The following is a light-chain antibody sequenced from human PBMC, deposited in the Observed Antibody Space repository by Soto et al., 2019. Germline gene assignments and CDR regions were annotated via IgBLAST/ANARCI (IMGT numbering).Light chain of an antibody. CDR2: QDS. CDR1: NLGDKY. J-gene: IGLJ2*01. Sequence: SYELTQPPSVSVSPGQTASITCSGDNLGDKYVCWYQQKPGQSPVMVIYQDSARPSGIPERFSGSNSGDAATLTISGTQAVAEAAYYCQAWNSSPRVVFGGGTKLTVL. CDR3: QAWNSSPRVV. V-gene: IGLV3-1*01.